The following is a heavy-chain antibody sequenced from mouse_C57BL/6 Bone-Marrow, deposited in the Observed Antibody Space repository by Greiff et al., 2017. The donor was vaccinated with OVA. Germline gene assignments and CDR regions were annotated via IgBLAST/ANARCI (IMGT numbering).Heavy chain of an antibody. J-gene: IGHJ1*03. CDR2: IYPRSGNT. V-gene: IGHV1-81*01. Sequence: QVQLQQSGAELARPGASVKLSCKASGYTFTSYGISWVKQRPGQGLEWIGEIYPRSGNTYYNEKFKGKATLTADKSSSTAYMELRSLTSEDSAVYFCAHYYGSSYEDWYFDVWGTGTTVTVSS. CDR1: GYTFTSYG. D-gene: IGHD1-1*01. CDR3: AHYYGSSYEDWYFDV.